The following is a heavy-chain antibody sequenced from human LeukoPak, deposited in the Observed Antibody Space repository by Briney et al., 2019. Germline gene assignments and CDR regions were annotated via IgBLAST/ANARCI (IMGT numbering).Heavy chain of an antibody. CDR3: AKDQWELLGYFDY. Sequence: GGSLRLSCAASGFTFSSYAVSWVRQAPGKGLEWVSAISGSGGSTYYADSVKGRSTISRDNSKNTLYLQMNSLRAEDTAVYYCAKDQWELLGYFDYWGQGTLVTVSS. CDR2: ISGSGGST. D-gene: IGHD1-26*01. J-gene: IGHJ4*02. V-gene: IGHV3-23*01. CDR1: GFTFSSYA.